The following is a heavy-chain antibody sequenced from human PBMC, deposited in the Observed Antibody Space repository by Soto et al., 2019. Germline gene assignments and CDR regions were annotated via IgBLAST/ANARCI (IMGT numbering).Heavy chain of an antibody. D-gene: IGHD1-26*01. J-gene: IGHJ4*02. CDR1: GGSISSGGYS. Sequence: TSETLSLTCAVSGGSISSGGYSWSWIRQPPGKGLEWIGYIYYSGSTYYNPSLKSRVTISVDTSKNQFSLKLSSVTAADTAVYYCAREGGIVGATTVDYWGQGTLVTVSS. CDR2: IYYSGST. V-gene: IGHV4-30-2*05. CDR3: AREGGIVGATTVDY.